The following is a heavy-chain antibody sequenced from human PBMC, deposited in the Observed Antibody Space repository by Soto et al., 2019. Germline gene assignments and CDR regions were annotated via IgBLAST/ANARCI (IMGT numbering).Heavy chain of an antibody. D-gene: IGHD3-10*01. CDR3: ARDPAAGFGEFDYYYGMAV. CDR2: ISYDGSNK. J-gene: IGHJ6*02. V-gene: IGHV3-30-3*01. CDR1: GFTFSSYA. Sequence: QVQLVESGGGVVQPGRSLRLSCAASGFTFSSYAMHWVRQAPGKGLEWVAVISYDGSNKYYADSVKGRFTISRDNSKNPLYLQTNSLRAEDTAVYYCARDPAAGFGEFDYYYGMAVWGQGTTVTVSS.